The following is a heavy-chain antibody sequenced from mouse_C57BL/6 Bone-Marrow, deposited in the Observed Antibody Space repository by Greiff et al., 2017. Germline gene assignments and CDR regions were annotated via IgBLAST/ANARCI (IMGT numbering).Heavy chain of an antibody. CDR1: GYTFTSYW. J-gene: IGHJ3*01. Sequence: QVQLQQPGAELVKPGASVKLSCKASGYTFTSYWMHWVKQRPGQGLEWIGMIHPNSGSTNYNEKFKSKATLTVDKSSSKAYMQLSSLTSEDSAVYYCSRRGYYGSSSPWFSYWGQGTLVTVSA. CDR3: SRRGYYGSSSPWFSY. D-gene: IGHD1-1*01. CDR2: IHPNSGST. V-gene: IGHV1-64*01.